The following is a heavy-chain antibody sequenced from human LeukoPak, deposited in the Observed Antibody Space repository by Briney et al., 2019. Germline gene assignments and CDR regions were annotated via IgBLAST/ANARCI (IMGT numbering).Heavy chain of an antibody. D-gene: IGHD3-22*01. V-gene: IGHV1-2*02. Sequence: ASVKVSCKAFGYTFTGYYIHWVRQAPGQGLQWMGWINPNSGDTNYAQKFQGRVTMTRDTFISTAYMDLSSLRSDDTAVYYCARRNYYDTTGCVNFDCWGQGTLVTVSS. J-gene: IGHJ4*02. CDR1: GYTFTGYY. CDR2: INPNSGDT. CDR3: ARRNYYDTTGCVNFDC.